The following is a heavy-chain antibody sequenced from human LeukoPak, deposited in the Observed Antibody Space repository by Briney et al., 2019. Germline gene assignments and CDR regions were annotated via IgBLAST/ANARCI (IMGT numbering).Heavy chain of an antibody. CDR3: AKDDHTSGYPDY. D-gene: IGHD3-3*01. Sequence: GGSLRLSCAASGFTFSSYSMNWVRQAPGKGLEWVAVISYDGSNKYYADSVKGRFTISRDNSKNTLYLQMNSLRAEDTAVYYCAKDDHTSGYPDYWGQGTLVTVSS. V-gene: IGHV3-30*18. J-gene: IGHJ4*02. CDR2: ISYDGSNK. CDR1: GFTFSSYS.